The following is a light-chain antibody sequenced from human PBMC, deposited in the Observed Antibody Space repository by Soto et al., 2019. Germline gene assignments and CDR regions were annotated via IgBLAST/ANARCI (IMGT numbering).Light chain of an antibody. CDR2: GAS. CDR1: HHVATN. Sequence: EIVMTQSQVTLSVSPGERATLSCRASHHVATNLAWYQQKPGQAPRLRIYGASTRATGISARFSGSGSATEFTLTISSLQSDDFAVYYCQQYTARPPCTFGQGTKV. J-gene: IGKJ1*01. V-gene: IGKV3-15*01. CDR3: QQYTARPPCT.